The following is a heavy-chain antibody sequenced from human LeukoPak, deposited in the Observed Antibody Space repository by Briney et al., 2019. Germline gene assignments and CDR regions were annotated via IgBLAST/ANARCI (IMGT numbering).Heavy chain of an antibody. V-gene: IGHV4-34*01. CDR3: ARDSKQWLVRGYYHGMDV. CDR1: GGSFSGYY. CDR2: INHSGST. J-gene: IGHJ6*02. D-gene: IGHD6-19*01. Sequence: SETLSLTCAVYGGSFSGYYWSWIRQPPGKGLEWIGEINHSGSTNYNPSLKSRVTISVDTSKNQFSLKLSSVTAADTAVYYCARDSKQWLVRGYYHGMDVWGQGTTVTVSS.